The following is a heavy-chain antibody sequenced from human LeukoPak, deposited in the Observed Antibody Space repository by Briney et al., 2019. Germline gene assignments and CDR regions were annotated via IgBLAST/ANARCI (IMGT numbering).Heavy chain of an antibody. Sequence: GESLKISCKGFGYSFTNYWISWVRQVPGKGLEWMGIIYPGDSDTRYSPSLQGQVTISADKSTSTAYLQWSSLKASDTAMYYCARHEVIRGVINWFDPWGQGTLVTVSS. D-gene: IGHD3-10*01. CDR1: GYSFTNYW. CDR3: ARHEVIRGVINWFDP. J-gene: IGHJ5*02. CDR2: IYPGDSDT. V-gene: IGHV5-51*01.